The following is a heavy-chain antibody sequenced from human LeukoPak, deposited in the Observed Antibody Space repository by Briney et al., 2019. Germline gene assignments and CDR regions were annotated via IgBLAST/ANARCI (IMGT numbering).Heavy chain of an antibody. CDR2: IYYSGST. J-gene: IGHJ4*02. CDR1: GGSTSSSYY. V-gene: IGHV4-39*01. D-gene: IGHD6-19*01. CDR3: ARPHISSGWYVY. Sequence: SETLSLTCTVSGGSTSSSYYWGWIRQPPGKGLEWIGSIYYSGSTYYNPSLKSRVTISVDTSKNQFSLKLSSVTAADTAVYYCARPHISSGWYVYRGQGTLVTVSS.